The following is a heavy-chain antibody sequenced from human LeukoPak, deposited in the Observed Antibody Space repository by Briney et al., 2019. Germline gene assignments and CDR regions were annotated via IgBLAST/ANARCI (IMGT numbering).Heavy chain of an antibody. CDR1: GFTFSDYY. CDR3: ARDQYNPYDILTGQEAFDI. Sequence: PGGSLRLSCAASGFTFSDYYMSWIRQAPGKGLEWVSYISSSGSTIYYADSVKGRFTISRDNAKNSLYLQMNSLRAEDTAVYYCARDQYNPYDILTGQEAFDIWGQGTMVTVSS. CDR2: ISSSGSTI. V-gene: IGHV3-11*01. J-gene: IGHJ3*02. D-gene: IGHD3-9*01.